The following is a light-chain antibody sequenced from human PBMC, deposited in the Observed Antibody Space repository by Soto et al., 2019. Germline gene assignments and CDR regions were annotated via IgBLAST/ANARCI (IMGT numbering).Light chain of an antibody. CDR2: AAS. CDR3: QQYENLPT. V-gene: IGKV1-27*01. Sequence: DIQMTQSPSSLSASVGNRVSITCRASQGISNYLAWYQQKPGKVPKVLIYAASTLQPGVPSRFSGSGSGTDFTLTINSLQPDDIATYYCQQYENLPTFGQGTRLEIK. J-gene: IGKJ5*01. CDR1: QGISNY.